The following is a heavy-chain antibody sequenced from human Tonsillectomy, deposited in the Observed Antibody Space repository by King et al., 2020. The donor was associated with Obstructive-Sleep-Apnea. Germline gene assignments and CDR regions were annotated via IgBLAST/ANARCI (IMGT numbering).Heavy chain of an antibody. Sequence: LQLQESGPGLVKPSETLSLTCTVSGDSISSSSYYWGWIRQPPGKGLEWIGSIYYSGTTYYNPSLKSRVTMSEDTSRNQFSLKLSSVTAADTAVYYCAKSPGFSHVFDNWGQGTMVTVSS. J-gene: IGHJ3*02. CDR3: AKSPGFSHVFDN. V-gene: IGHV4-39*07. CDR2: IYYSGTT. CDR1: GDSISSSSYY.